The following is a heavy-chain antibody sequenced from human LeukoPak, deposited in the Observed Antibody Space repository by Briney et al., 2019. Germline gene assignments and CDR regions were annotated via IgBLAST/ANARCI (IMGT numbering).Heavy chain of an antibody. CDR2: IHYSGSP. V-gene: IGHV4-59*11. Sequence: SETLSLTCTVSGGSISDHYWSWIRQPPGEGREYLGYIHYSGSPDSSPSLKSRVTISVDTSKHQFSLRLSSVTAADTAVYYCAKFGNYPVHVSYSYYYLDVWGKGTTVTVSS. CDR3: AKFGNYPVHVSYSYYYLDV. D-gene: IGHD1-7*01. CDR1: GGSISDHY. J-gene: IGHJ6*03.